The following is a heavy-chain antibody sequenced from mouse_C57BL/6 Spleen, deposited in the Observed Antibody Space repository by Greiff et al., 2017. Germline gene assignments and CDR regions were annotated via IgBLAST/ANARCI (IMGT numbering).Heavy chain of an antibody. CDR3: ARDYGSSYFYYAMDY. D-gene: IGHD1-1*01. CDR2: IYPGDGDT. CDR1: GYAFSSSW. V-gene: IGHV1-82*01. J-gene: IGHJ4*01. Sequence: QVQLKESGPELVKPGASVKISCKASGYAFSSSWMNWVKQRPGKGLEWIGRIYPGDGDTNYNGKFKGKATLTADKSSSTAYMQLSSLTSEDSAVYVCARDYGSSYFYYAMDYWGQGTSVTVSS.